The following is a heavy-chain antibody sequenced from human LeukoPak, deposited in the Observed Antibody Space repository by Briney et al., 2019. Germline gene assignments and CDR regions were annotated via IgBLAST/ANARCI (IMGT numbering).Heavy chain of an antibody. CDR1: GYTFTGYY. J-gene: IGHJ5*02. CDR3: ARSKPLGIAVAGAQFDP. Sequence: ASVKVSCKASGYTFTGYYMHWVRQAPGQGLEWMGWINPNSGGTNYAQKFQGRVTMTRDTSISTAYMELSRLRSDDTAVYYCARSKPLGIAVAGAQFDPWGQGTLVTVSS. D-gene: IGHD6-19*01. V-gene: IGHV1-2*02. CDR2: INPNSGGT.